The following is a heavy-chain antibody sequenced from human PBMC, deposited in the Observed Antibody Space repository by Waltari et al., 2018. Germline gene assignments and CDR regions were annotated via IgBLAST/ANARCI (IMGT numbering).Heavy chain of an antibody. D-gene: IGHD2-2*01. CDR3: ARLLLPAARGAFDI. CDR2: INTSGTT. J-gene: IGHJ3*02. V-gene: IGHV4-4*07. Sequence: QVQLQESGPGLVQPSETLSLTCTISSGSTSNYYWSWIRQSAGRRLEYIGRINTSGTTNYNPSLRSRVTMSLDTSKNQFSLNLSSVTAADTAVYFCARLLLPAARGAFDIWGRGTMVTVSS. CDR1: SGSTSNYY.